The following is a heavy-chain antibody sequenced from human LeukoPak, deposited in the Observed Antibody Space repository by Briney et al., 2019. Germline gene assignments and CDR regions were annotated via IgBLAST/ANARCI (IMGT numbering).Heavy chain of an antibody. CDR2: INHSGST. CDR1: GGSFSGYY. J-gene: IGHJ4*02. V-gene: IGHV4-34*01. Sequence: SETLSLTCAVYGGSFSGYYWSWIRQPPGKGLEWIGEINHSGSTNYNPSLKSRVTISVDTSKNQFSLKLSSVTAADTAVYYCARRTMVRGDIKTCFDYWGQGTLVTVSS. D-gene: IGHD3-10*01. CDR3: ARRTMVRGDIKTCFDY.